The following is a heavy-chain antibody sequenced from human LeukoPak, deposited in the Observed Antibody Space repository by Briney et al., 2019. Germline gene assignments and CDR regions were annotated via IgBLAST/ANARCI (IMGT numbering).Heavy chain of an antibody. V-gene: IGHV4-39*01. Sequence: PSETLSLTCTVSGGSISSSSYYWGWIRQPPGKGLEWIGSIYYSGSTYYNPSLKSRVTISVDTSKNQFSLKLSSVTAADTAVYYCARYYRHSLWGIPGGSHGPNNYGMDVWGQGTTVTVSS. CDR2: IYYSGST. J-gene: IGHJ6*02. CDR1: GGSISSSSYY. CDR3: ARYYRHSLWGIPGGSHGPNNYGMDV. D-gene: IGHD3-16*01.